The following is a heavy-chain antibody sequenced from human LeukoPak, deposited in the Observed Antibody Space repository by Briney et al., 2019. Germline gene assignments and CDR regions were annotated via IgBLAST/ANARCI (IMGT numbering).Heavy chain of an antibody. J-gene: IGHJ4*02. CDR2: ISSSGSTI. D-gene: IGHD6-19*01. V-gene: IGHV3-11*04. CDR1: GFTFSDYY. CDR3: ARDGQWLVDAVDY. Sequence: PGGSLRLSCAASGFTFSDYYMSWIRQAPGKGLEWVSYISSSGSTIYYADSVKGRLTISRDNAKNSLYLQMNSLRAEDTAVYYCARDGQWLVDAVDYWGQGTLVTVSS.